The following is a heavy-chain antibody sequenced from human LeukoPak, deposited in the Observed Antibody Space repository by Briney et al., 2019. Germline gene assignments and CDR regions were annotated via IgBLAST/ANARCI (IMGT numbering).Heavy chain of an antibody. CDR1: GFTFSSYS. D-gene: IGHD3-10*01. J-gene: IGHJ6*03. CDR3: AREGGLWFGELIYYYYMDV. Sequence: GGSLRLSCAASGFTFSSYSMNWVRQAPGKGLEWVSSISSSSYIYYADSVKGRFTISRDNAKNSLYLQMNSLRAEDTAVYYCAREGGLWFGELIYYYYMDVWGKGTTVTISS. V-gene: IGHV3-21*01. CDR2: ISSSSYI.